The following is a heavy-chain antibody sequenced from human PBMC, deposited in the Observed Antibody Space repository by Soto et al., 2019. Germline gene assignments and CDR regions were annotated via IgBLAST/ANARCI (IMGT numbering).Heavy chain of an antibody. Sequence: ASVKVSCKTSGYTFTSFQMHWVRQAPGQGLEWVGIINPENGRTSYAQNFQGRVTMTSDTSTRTIYMELSSLRSEDTAVYYCANCHLPAIPAAADYWGQGTLVTVSS. CDR1: GYTFTSFQ. J-gene: IGHJ4*02. V-gene: IGHV1-46*01. CDR3: ANCHLPAIPAAADY. D-gene: IGHD2-2*01. CDR2: INPENGRT.